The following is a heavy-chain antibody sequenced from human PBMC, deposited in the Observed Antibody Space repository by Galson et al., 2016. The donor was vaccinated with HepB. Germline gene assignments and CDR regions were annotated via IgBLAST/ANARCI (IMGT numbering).Heavy chain of an antibody. V-gene: IGHV1-18*01. CDR1: GYTFTSYG. Sequence: SVKVSCKATGYTFTSYGISWVRQAPGQGLEWMGWISVHNGKTNYAQRLQGRVTMTTDTSPSTAYMELRGLRSEDTAVYYCARDWYDWNHRHGMDVWGQGTTVTVSS. CDR2: ISVHNGKT. D-gene: IGHD1-1*01. J-gene: IGHJ6*02. CDR3: ARDWYDWNHRHGMDV.